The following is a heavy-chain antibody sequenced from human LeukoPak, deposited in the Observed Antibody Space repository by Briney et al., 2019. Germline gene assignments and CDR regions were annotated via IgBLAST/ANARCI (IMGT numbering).Heavy chain of an antibody. CDR3: ARYYDILTGSYYFDY. D-gene: IGHD3-9*01. CDR1: GGSISSSSYY. Sequence: SETLSLTCTVSGGSISSSSYYWGWIRQPPGKGLEWIGSIYYSGSTYYNPSLKSRVTISVDTSKNQFSLKLSSVTAADTAVYYCARYYDILTGSYYFDYWGQGTLVTVSS. V-gene: IGHV4-39*07. J-gene: IGHJ4*02. CDR2: IYYSGST.